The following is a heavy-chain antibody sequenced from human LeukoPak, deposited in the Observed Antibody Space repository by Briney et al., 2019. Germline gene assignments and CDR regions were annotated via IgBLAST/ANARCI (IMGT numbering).Heavy chain of an antibody. Sequence: GRSLRLSCAASGFTFSSYAMHWVRQAPGKGLEWVAVISYDGSNKYYADSVKGQFTISRDNSKNTLYLQMNSLRAEDTAVYYCARDGPYYGIDYWGQGTLVTVSS. CDR3: ARDGPYYGIDY. J-gene: IGHJ4*02. CDR2: ISYDGSNK. V-gene: IGHV3-30-3*01. D-gene: IGHD1-26*01. CDR1: GFTFSSYA.